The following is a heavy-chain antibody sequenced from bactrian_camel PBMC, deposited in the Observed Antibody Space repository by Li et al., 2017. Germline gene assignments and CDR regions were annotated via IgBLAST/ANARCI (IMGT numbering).Heavy chain of an antibody. CDR2: VSSFGTYGNT. J-gene: IGHJ6*01. D-gene: IGHD2*01. CDR3: AADLGLCRTLNSADFSY. CDR1: GITYGSYC. V-gene: IGHV3S55*01. Sequence: HVQLVESGGGSVQVAGSLRLSCAASGITYGSYCMGWFRQAPGKEREEVAMVSSFGTYGNTEYGDSVKGRFTVSRDKDKNILSLQMNNLNVEDTSTYFCAADLGLCRTLNSADFSYWGQGTQVTVS.